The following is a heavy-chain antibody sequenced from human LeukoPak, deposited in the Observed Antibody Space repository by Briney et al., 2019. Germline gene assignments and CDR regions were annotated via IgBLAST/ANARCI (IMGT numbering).Heavy chain of an antibody. CDR1: GFTSSSYY. CDR3: ARDRVAAAGKGFDY. D-gene: IGHD6-13*01. V-gene: IGHV4-59*01. CDR2: IYYSGST. Sequence: PGGSLRLSCAASGFTSSSYYMTWVRQAPGKGLEWIGYIYYSGSTNYNPSLKSRVTISVDTSKNQFSLKLSSVTAADTAVYYCARDRVAAAGKGFDYWGQGTLVTVSS. J-gene: IGHJ4*02.